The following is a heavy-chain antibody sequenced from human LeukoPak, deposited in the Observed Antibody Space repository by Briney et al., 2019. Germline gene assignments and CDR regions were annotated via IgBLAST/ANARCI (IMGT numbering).Heavy chain of an antibody. CDR3: ARVSDSSGYYYFDY. V-gene: IGHV3-30*04. Sequence: GGSLRLSCAASGFTFSSYAMHWVRQAPGKGLEWVAVISYDGSNKYYADSVKGRFTISRDNSKNTLYLQMNSLRAEDTAVYYCARVSDSSGYYYFDYWGQGPLVTVSS. J-gene: IGHJ4*02. CDR2: ISYDGSNK. CDR1: GFTFSSYA. D-gene: IGHD3-22*01.